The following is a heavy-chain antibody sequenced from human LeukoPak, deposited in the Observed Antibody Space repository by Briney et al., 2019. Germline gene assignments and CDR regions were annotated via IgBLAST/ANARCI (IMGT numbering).Heavy chain of an antibody. CDR2: ISSSSSYI. CDR1: GFTFSTYS. Sequence: PGGSLRLSCAASGFTFSTYSMNWVRQAPGKGLEWVSSISSSSSYIYYADSVKGRFTISRDNAKNSLYLQMNSLRAEDTAVYYCAREYEAAAGSEYFQHWGQGTPVTVSS. D-gene: IGHD6-13*01. J-gene: IGHJ1*01. V-gene: IGHV3-21*01. CDR3: AREYEAAAGSEYFQH.